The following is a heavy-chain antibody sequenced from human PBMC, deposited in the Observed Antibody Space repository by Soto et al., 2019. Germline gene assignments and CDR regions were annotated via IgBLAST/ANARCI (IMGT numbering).Heavy chain of an antibody. J-gene: IGHJ6*02. Sequence: PSETLSLTCTVSGGSISSGGYYWSWIRQHPGKGLEWIGYIYYSGSTYYNPSLKSRVTISVDTSKNQFSLKLSSVTAADTAVYYCARDHTAMANGYYYGMDVWGQGTTVTVSS. V-gene: IGHV4-31*03. CDR3: ARDHTAMANGYYYGMDV. CDR2: IYYSGST. D-gene: IGHD5-18*01. CDR1: GGSISSGGYY.